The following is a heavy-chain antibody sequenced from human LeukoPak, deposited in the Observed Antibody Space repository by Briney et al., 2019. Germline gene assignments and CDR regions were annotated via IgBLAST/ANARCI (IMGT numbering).Heavy chain of an antibody. J-gene: IGHJ4*02. D-gene: IGHD3-3*01. CDR1: GFTFSSYA. CDR3: AKLVSITIFGVVTE. CDR2: ISGSGGST. Sequence: GGSLRLSCAASGFTFSSYAMSWVRQAPGKGLEWVSAISGSGGSTYYADSVKGRFTISRDNSKNTLYLRMNSLRAEDTAVYYCAKLVSITIFGVVTEWGQGTLVTVSS. V-gene: IGHV3-23*01.